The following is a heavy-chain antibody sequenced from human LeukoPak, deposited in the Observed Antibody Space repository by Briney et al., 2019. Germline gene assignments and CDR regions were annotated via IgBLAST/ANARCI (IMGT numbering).Heavy chain of an antibody. CDR1: GYTFTSYG. V-gene: IGHV1-18*01. D-gene: IGHD3-22*01. J-gene: IGHJ3*02. CDR3: ARDISTYYYDSRPGDAFDI. CDR2: ISAYNGNT. Sequence: ASVKVSCKASGYTFTSYGISWVQQAPGQGLEWMGWISAYNGNTNYAQRLQGRVTMTTDKSTNTAYMELRSLRSDDTAVYYCARDISTYYYDSRPGDAFDIWGQGTMVTVSS.